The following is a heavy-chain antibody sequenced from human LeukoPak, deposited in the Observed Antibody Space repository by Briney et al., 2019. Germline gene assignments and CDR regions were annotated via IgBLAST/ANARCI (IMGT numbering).Heavy chain of an antibody. D-gene: IGHD4-23*01. J-gene: IGHJ5*02. CDR2: IYYSGST. CDR1: GGSISIYY. CDR3: ARLRRGNSSYNWFDP. Sequence: SETLSLTCTVSGGSISIYYWGWIRQPPGKGLEWIGGIYYSGSTYYNPSLKSRVTISVDTSKNQFSLKLSSVTAADTAVYYCARLRRGNSSYNWFDPWGQGTLVTVSS. V-gene: IGHV4-39*01.